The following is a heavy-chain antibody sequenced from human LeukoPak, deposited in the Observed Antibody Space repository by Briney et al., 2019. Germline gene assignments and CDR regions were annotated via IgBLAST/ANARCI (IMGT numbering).Heavy chain of an antibody. Sequence: GRSLRLSCAASGFTFSSYSMNWVRQAPGKGLEWLSHISSTSSAIYYADSLKGRFTISRDNAKNSLYLQMDSLRAEDTAVYYCARVIGSYGDSAYWGQGTLVTVSS. CDR1: GFTFSSYS. CDR3: ARVIGSYGDSAY. V-gene: IGHV3-48*04. D-gene: IGHD3-16*01. J-gene: IGHJ4*02. CDR2: ISSTSSAI.